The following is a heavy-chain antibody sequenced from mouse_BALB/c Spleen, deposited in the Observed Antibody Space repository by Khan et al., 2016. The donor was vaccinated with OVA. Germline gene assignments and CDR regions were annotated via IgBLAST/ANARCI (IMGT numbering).Heavy chain of an antibody. CDR2: IWSDGST. J-gene: IGHJ4*01. Sequence: QVQLKQSGPGLVAPSQSLSITCTISGFSLTNYGVHWVRQPSGKGLEWLVVIWSDGSTTYNSAFISRLTISKDNSESQVFLKMNSLQTDDTAMYYCARQHYDQNDIIDYWGQGTTVTVAS. CDR1: GFSLTNYG. D-gene: IGHD1-1*01. CDR3: ARQHYDQNDIIDY. V-gene: IGHV2-6-1*01.